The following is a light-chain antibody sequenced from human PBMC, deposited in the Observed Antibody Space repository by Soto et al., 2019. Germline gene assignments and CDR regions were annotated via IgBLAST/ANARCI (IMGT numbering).Light chain of an antibody. CDR1: QSVLFSSNNKNY. CDR3: QQYYAIPYP. V-gene: IGKV4-1*01. J-gene: IGKJ2*01. Sequence: DIVMTQSPDSLAVSLGERATINCKSSQSVLFSSNNKNYLTWYQQKPGQPPKLLIYWASTRESGVPDRFSGSGSGTDFTLTIRSRQAEDVAVYYCQQYYAIPYPVGQGTKLEIK. CDR2: WAS.